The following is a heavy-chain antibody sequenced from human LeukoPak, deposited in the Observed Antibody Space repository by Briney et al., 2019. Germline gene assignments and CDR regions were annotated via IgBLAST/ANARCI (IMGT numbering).Heavy chain of an antibody. Sequence: SETLSLTCAVSGDSISSGYYWGWIRQPPGKGLEWIGSIYHSGSTYYNPSLKSRVTISVDTSKNQFSLKLSSVTAADTAVYYCAGGELDYWGQGTLVTVSS. D-gene: IGHD3-16*01. CDR1: GDSISSGYY. J-gene: IGHJ4*02. CDR3: AGGELDY. CDR2: IYHSGST. V-gene: IGHV4-38-2*01.